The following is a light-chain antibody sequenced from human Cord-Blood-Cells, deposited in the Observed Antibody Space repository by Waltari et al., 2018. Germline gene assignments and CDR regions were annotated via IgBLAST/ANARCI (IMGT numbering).Light chain of an antibody. CDR3: QQSYSTLLT. Sequence: DIQMTQSPSSLSASVGDRVTITCRASQSISSYLNWYQQTPGKAPKLLIYAASSLQSGVPSRFSCSGSGTDFTLTISSLQPEDFATYYCQQSYSTLLTFGGGTKVEIK. CDR2: AAS. J-gene: IGKJ4*01. CDR1: QSISSY. V-gene: IGKV1-39*01.